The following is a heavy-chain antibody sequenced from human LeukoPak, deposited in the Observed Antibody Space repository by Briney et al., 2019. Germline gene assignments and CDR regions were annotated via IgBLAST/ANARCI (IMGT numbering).Heavy chain of an antibody. V-gene: IGHV4-39*07. CDR2: IYYSGST. J-gene: IGHJ4*02. D-gene: IGHD2-21*02. CDR3: AIRLYCAGDCYSPDLDFDY. Sequence: SSETLSLTCTVSGDSISSSSYYWGWIRQPPGKGLEWIGSIYYSGSTYYNPSLKSRVTISVDTSKNQFSLKLSSVTAADTAVYYCAIRLYCAGDCYSPDLDFDYWGQGTLVTVSS. CDR1: GDSISSSSYY.